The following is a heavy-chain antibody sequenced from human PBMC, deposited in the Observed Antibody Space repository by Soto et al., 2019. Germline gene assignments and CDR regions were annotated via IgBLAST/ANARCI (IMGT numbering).Heavy chain of an antibody. J-gene: IGHJ3*02. CDR1: GGSFSGYY. CDR3: ARVWGYSSSSCAFDI. CDR2: INHSGST. Sequence: QVQLQQWGAGLLKPSETLSLTCAVYGGSFSGYYWSWIRQPPGKGLEWIGEINHSGSTNYTPSLKSRVTISVDTSKKQFFLKLSSVTAADTAVYYCARVWGYSSSSCAFDIWGQGTMVTVSS. V-gene: IGHV4-34*01. D-gene: IGHD6-6*01.